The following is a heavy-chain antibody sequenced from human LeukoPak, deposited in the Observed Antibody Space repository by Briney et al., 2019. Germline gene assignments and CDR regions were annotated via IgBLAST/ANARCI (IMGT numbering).Heavy chain of an antibody. V-gene: IGHV1-69*13. CDR3: ARGSDSLGYFDY. J-gene: IGHJ4*02. CDR1: GGTFSSYA. D-gene: IGHD2-15*01. CDR2: IIPIFGTA. Sequence: SVKVSCKASGGTFSSYAISWVRQAPGQGLEWMGGIIPIFGTANYAQEFQGRVTITADESTSTAYMELSSLRSEDTAVYYCARGSDSLGYFDYWGQGTLVTVSS.